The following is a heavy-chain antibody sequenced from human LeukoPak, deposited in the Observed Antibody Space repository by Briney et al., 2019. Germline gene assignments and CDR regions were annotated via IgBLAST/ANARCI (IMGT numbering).Heavy chain of an antibody. V-gene: IGHV3-48*03. Sequence: GGSLRHSCAASGVTFSSYEKNWVRQAPGKGLEWVSYISSSGSTIYYADSVKGRFTISRDNAKNSLYLQMNSLRAEDTAVYYCARVDTMMVDSDYWGQGTLVTVSS. CDR3: ARVDTMMVDSDY. J-gene: IGHJ4*02. CDR1: GVTFSSYE. CDR2: ISSSGSTI. D-gene: IGHD3-22*01.